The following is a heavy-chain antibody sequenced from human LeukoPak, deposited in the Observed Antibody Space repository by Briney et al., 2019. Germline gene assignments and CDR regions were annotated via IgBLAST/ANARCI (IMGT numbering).Heavy chain of an antibody. CDR3: AREGYCSSTSCYPDY. Sequence: ASVKVSCKASGYTFTGYYMHWVRQAPGQGLEWIGWINPNSGGTNYAQKFQGRVTMTRDTSISTAYMELSRLRSDDTAVYYCAREGYCSSTSCYPDYWGQGTLVTVSS. D-gene: IGHD2-2*01. CDR1: GYTFTGYY. J-gene: IGHJ4*02. V-gene: IGHV1-2*02. CDR2: INPNSGGT.